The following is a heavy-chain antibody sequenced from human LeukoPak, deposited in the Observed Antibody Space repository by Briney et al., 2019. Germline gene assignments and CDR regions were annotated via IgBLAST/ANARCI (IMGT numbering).Heavy chain of an antibody. Sequence: SETLSLTCAVSGGSITNSYWWTWVRQSPGKGLEWVGEIYYSGSTNYNPSLKSRVTISVDMSKNQFSLKLSSVTAADTAVYYLPRKTKKTPPFAYWGQGTLVTVS. J-gene: IGHJ4*02. CDR1: GGSITNSYW. V-gene: IGHV4-4*02. CDR3: PRKTKKTPPFAY. CDR2: IYYSGST. D-gene: IGHD1-1*01.